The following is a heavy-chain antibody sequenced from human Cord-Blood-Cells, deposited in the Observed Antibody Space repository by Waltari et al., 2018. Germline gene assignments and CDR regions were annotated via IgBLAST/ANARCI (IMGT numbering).Heavy chain of an antibody. CDR3: ARANYDFWSGYLRSELSNWFDP. D-gene: IGHD3-3*01. Sequence: SYDINWVRQATGQGLEWMGWMNPNSGNTGYAQKFQGRVTMTRNTSISTAYMELSSLRSEDTAVYYCARANYDFWSGYLRSELSNWFDPWGQGTLVTVSS. V-gene: IGHV1-8*01. CDR1: SYD. J-gene: IGHJ5*02. CDR2: MNPNSGNT.